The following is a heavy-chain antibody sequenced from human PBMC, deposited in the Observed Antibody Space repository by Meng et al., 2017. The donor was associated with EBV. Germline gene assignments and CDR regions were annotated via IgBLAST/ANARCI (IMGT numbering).Heavy chain of an antibody. CDR2: IDYKGDK. Sequence: QLTLKGAGRTQARPTQTLTFTCSVSSFSRNANGGGGGSTRQAPGKALESIANIDYKGDKRYRPSLKSRLTITTESTNYMVLLRMTYIDTVDNSRSNCAHRRSSGDVNCFEPWGQGTLVTVSS. V-gene: IGHV2-5*01. J-gene: IGHJ5*02. CDR1: SFSRNANGGG. D-gene: IGHD1-26*01. CDR3: AHRRSSGDVNCFEP.